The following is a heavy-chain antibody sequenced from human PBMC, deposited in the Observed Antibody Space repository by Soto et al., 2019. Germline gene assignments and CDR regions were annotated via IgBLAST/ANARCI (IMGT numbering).Heavy chain of an antibody. V-gene: IGHV4-30-2*01. D-gene: IGHD3-9*01. CDR3: ARGGLVDILTGYTEYYFDY. CDR2: IYHSGST. CDR1: GGSISSGGYS. J-gene: IGHJ4*02. Sequence: KTSETLSLTCAVSGGSISSGGYSWSWIRQPPGKGLEWIGYIYHSGSTYYNPSLKSRVTISVDRSKNQFSLKLSSVTAADTAVYYCARGGLVDILTGYTEYYFDYWGQGTLVTVSS.